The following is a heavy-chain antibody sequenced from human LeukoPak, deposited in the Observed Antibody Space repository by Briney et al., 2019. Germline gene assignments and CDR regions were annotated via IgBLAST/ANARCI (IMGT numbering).Heavy chain of an antibody. V-gene: IGHV3-74*01. CDR1: GFTISSHW. D-gene: IGHD4-17*01. Sequence: PGGSLRLSCAASGFTISSHWMHWVSQAPGKGLVWVSRIKSDGSRTTYADSVKGRFTISRDNAKKTLYLQMNSLRAEDTAVYFCAREDYNDSGWYFDLWGRGTLVTVSS. CDR2: IKSDGSRT. J-gene: IGHJ2*01. CDR3: AREDYNDSGWYFDL.